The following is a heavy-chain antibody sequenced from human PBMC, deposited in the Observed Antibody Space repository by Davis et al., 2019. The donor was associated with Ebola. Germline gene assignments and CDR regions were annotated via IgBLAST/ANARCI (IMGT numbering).Heavy chain of an antibody. J-gene: IGHJ4*02. CDR2: MNPNSGNT. Sequence: ASVTVSRQASRYTFTSYDINWVRQATGQGLEWMGWMNPNSGNTGYAQKFQGRVTMTRNTSISTAYMELSSLRSEDTAVYYCASSNLLWFGELLLFYWGQGTLVTVSS. D-gene: IGHD3-10*01. V-gene: IGHV1-8*01. CDR1: RYTFTSYD. CDR3: ASSNLLWFGELLLFY.